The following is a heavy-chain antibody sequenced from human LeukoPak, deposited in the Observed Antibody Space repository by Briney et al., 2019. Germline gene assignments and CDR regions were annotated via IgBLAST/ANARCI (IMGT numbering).Heavy chain of an antibody. CDR3: ARDVPVFYYYHMDV. J-gene: IGHJ6*03. CDR2: ISSSGSTI. CDR1: GFTFSDYY. V-gene: IGHV3-11*01. Sequence: GGSLRLSCAASGFTFSDYYMSWIRQAPGKGLEWVSYISSSGSTIYYADSVKGRFTISRDNAKNSLYLQMNSLRAEDTAVYYCARDVPVFYYYHMDVWGKGTTVTVSS. D-gene: IGHD2-8*01.